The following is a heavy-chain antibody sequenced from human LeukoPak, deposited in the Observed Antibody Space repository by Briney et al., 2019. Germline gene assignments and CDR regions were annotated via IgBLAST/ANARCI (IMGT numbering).Heavy chain of an antibody. CDR2: ISWNSGSI. Sequence: GGSLRLSCAASGFTFDDYAMHWVRHAPGKGLEWVSGISWNSGSIGYADSVKGRFTISRDNAKNSLYLQMNSLRAEDTALYYCAKDYDFWSGFDYWGQGTLVTVSS. CDR1: GFTFDDYA. CDR3: AKDYDFWSGFDY. V-gene: IGHV3-9*01. D-gene: IGHD3-3*01. J-gene: IGHJ4*02.